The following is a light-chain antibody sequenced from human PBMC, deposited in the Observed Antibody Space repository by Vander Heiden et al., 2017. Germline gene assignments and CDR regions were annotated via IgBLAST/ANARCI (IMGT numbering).Light chain of an antibody. CDR1: SIDVGAYNY. J-gene: IGLJ3*02. CDR3: NSDTSSLIWV. Sequence: QSALTQPASVSGSPGQSIPISCTWTSIDVGAYNYVPWYQQHPGKAPRLMIYGVTNRPSGVSNRFSGSKSGNTASLTISGLQAEDEADYYCNSDTSSLIWVFGGGTKLTVL. CDR2: GVT. V-gene: IGLV2-14*03.